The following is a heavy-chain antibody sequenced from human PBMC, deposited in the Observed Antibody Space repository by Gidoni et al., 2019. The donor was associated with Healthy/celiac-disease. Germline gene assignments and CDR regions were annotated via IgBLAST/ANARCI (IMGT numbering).Heavy chain of an antibody. J-gene: IGHJ4*02. Sequence: QVQLVQSGAEVKKPGASVKVSCKASGYTFTGYYMHWVRQAPGQGLEWMGWINPNSGGTNYAQKFQGRVTMTRDTSISTAYMELSRLRSDDTAVYYCARELTIGDSSGYHDYWGQGTLVTVSS. V-gene: IGHV1-2*02. CDR1: GYTFTGYY. CDR3: ARELTIGDSSGYHDY. CDR2: INPNSGGT. D-gene: IGHD3-22*01.